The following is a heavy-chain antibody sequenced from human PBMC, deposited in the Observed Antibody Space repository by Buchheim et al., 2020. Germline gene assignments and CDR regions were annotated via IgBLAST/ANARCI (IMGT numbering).Heavy chain of an antibody. CDR3: AIRPGYCSSTSCYIGFDY. CDR1: GFTFSSYA. V-gene: IGHV3-23*01. J-gene: IGHJ4*02. CDR2: ISGSGGST. Sequence: EVQLLESVGGLVQPGGSLRLSCAASGFTFSSYAMSWVRQAPGKGLEWVSAISGSGGSTYYADSVKGRFTISRDNSKNTLYLQMNSLRAEDTAVYYCAIRPGYCSSTSCYIGFDYWGQGTL. D-gene: IGHD2-2*02.